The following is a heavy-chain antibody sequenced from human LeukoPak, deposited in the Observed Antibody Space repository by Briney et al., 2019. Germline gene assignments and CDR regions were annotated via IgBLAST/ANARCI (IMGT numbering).Heavy chain of an antibody. CDR1: GGSISSGGYY. Sequence: SETLSLTCTVSGGSISSGGYYWSWIRQHPGKGLEWIGYIYYSGSTYYNPSLKSRVTISVDTSKNQFSLSLNSVTAADTAVYYCVRCGSYCLDYWGQGTLVTVSS. D-gene: IGHD1-26*01. CDR3: VRCGSYCLDY. V-gene: IGHV4-31*03. J-gene: IGHJ4*02. CDR2: IYYSGST.